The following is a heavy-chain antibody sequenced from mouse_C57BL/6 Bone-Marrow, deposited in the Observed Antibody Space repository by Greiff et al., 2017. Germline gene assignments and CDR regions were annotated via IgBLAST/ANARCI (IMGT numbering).Heavy chain of an antibody. CDR1: GYAFTNYL. J-gene: IGHJ2*01. CDR3: ARGVTTVVASYYFDY. CDR2: INPGSGGT. V-gene: IGHV1-54*01. D-gene: IGHD1-1*01. Sequence: VQLQQSGAELVRPGTSVKVSCKASGYAFTNYLIEWVKQRPGQGLEWIGVINPGSGGTNYNEKFKGKATLTADKSSSTAYMQLSSLTSEDSAVXFGARGVTTVVASYYFDYWGQGTTLTVSS.